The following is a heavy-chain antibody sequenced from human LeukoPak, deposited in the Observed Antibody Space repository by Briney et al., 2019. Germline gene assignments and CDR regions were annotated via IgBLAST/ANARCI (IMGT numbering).Heavy chain of an antibody. CDR1: GYRFTSYW. D-gene: IGHD3-22*01. Sequence: GESLKISCKGSGYRFTSYWIGWVRQMPGKGLEWMGIIYPGDSNTRYSPSFQGQVTISADKSISTAYLQWSSLKASDTAMYYCARPYYYDSSGYYLDYWGQGTLVTVSS. V-gene: IGHV5-51*01. CDR3: ARPYYYDSSGYYLDY. J-gene: IGHJ4*02. CDR2: IYPGDSNT.